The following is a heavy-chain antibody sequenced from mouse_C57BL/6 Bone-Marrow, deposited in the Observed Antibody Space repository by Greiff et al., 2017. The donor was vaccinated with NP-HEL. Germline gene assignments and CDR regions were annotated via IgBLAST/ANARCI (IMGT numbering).Heavy chain of an antibody. CDR3: ARENYYGSTYARDY. CDR2: IDPSDSYT. D-gene: IGHD1-1*01. Sequence: QVQLQQPGAELVMPGASVKLSCKASGYTFTSYWMHWVKQRPGQGLEWIGEIDPSDSYTNYNQKFKGKSTLTVDKSSSTAYMQLSSLTSEDSAVYYCARENYYGSTYARDYWGQGTSVTVSS. V-gene: IGHV1-69*01. J-gene: IGHJ4*01. CDR1: GYTFTSYW.